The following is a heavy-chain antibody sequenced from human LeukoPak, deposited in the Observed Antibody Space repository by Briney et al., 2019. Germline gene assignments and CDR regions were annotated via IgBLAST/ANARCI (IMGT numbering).Heavy chain of an antibody. CDR1: GFTFSSYG. D-gene: IGHD6-13*01. CDR2: ISYDGSNK. J-gene: IGHJ4*02. V-gene: IGHV3-30*03. Sequence: PGGSLILSCAASGFTFSSYGMHWVRQAPGKGLEWVAVISYDGSNKYYADSVKGRFTISRDNSKNTLYLQMNSLRAEDTAVYYCVRQQRPDFFYDYWGQGTLVTVSS. CDR3: VRQQRPDFFYDY.